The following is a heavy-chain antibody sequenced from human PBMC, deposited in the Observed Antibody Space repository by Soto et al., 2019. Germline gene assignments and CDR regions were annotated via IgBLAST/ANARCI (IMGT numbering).Heavy chain of an antibody. D-gene: IGHD1-26*01. CDR1: GFTFSSYA. Sequence: GGSLRLSCAASGFTFSSYAMSWVRQAPGKGLEWVSVISGSGGSTYYADSVKGRFTISRDNSKNTLYLQMNSLRAVDTAVYYCAKRAWGYFYFDYWGQGTLVTSPQ. CDR3: AKRAWGYFYFDY. V-gene: IGHV3-23*01. J-gene: IGHJ4*02. CDR2: ISGSGGST.